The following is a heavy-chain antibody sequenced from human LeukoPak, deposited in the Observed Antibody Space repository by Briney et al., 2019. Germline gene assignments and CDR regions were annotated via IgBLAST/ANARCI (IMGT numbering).Heavy chain of an antibody. D-gene: IGHD2-15*01. V-gene: IGHV4-31*03. J-gene: IGHJ3*02. CDR3: ARGREDRSASDI. CDR1: GGSISSGGYY. Sequence: SETLSLTCTVSGGSISSGGYYWSWIRQHPGKGLEWIGYIYYSGSTYYNPSLKSRVTISVDTSKNQFSLKLSSVTAADTAVYYCARGREDRSASDIWGQGTMVTVSS. CDR2: IYYSGST.